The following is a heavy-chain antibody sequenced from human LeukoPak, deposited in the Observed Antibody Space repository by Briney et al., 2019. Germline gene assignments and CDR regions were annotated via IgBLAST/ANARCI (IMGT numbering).Heavy chain of an antibody. CDR1: GYTFTGYY. CDR2: INPNSGGT. J-gene: IGHJ4*02. Sequence: GASVKVSCKASGYTFTGYYMHWVRQAPGQGLEWMGRINPNSGGTNYAQKFQDRVTMTRDTSISTAYMELSRLRSDDTAVYYCASIGRLNYYDSSGYYPVDFDYWGQGTLVTVSS. V-gene: IGHV1-2*06. D-gene: IGHD3-22*01. CDR3: ASIGRLNYYDSSGYYPVDFDY.